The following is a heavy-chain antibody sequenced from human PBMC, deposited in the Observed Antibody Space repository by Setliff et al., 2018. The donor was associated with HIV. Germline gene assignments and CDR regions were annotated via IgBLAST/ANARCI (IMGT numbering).Heavy chain of an antibody. CDR3: ARVDIVVVPSHPNWFDP. V-gene: IGHV4-59*08. D-gene: IGHD2-2*03. J-gene: IGHJ5*02. Sequence: PSETLSLTCTVSGGSISSHYWSWIRQPPGKGLEWIGSIYYSGSTDYNPSLKSRVTITIDMSKNQFSLKLSSVTAADTAVYYCARVDIVVVPSHPNWFDPWGQGTLVTVSS. CDR2: IYYSGST. CDR1: GGSISSHY.